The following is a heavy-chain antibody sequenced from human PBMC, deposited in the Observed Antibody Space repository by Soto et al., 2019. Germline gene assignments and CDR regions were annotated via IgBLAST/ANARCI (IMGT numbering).Heavy chain of an antibody. Sequence: SETLSLTCTVSGDSISTYYWSWIRQPPGKGLEWIGYVYYSGSTNYNPSLKSRVALSVDTSKNQFSLKLTSVTAADTAVYYCARSTGWLLFDFWGQGTLVTVSS. J-gene: IGHJ4*02. D-gene: IGHD3-9*01. V-gene: IGHV4-59*01. CDR1: GDSISTYY. CDR3: ARSTGWLLFDF. CDR2: VYYSGST.